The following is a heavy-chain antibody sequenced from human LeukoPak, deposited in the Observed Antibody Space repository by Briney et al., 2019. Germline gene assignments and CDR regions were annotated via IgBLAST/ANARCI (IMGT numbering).Heavy chain of an antibody. CDR1: GFTFSSYA. CDR2: ISYDGSNK. D-gene: IGHD2/OR15-2a*01. CDR3: ARDWEFNSDGRWFDP. Sequence: PGGSLRLSCAASGFTFSSYAMHWVRQAPGKGLEWVAVISYDGSNKYYADSVKGRFTISRDNSKNTLYLQMNSLRAEDTAVYYCARDWEFNSDGRWFDPWGQGTLVTVSS. V-gene: IGHV3-30*04. J-gene: IGHJ5*02.